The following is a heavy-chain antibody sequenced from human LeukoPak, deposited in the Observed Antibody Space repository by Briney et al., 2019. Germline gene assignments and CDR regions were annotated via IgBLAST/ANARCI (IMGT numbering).Heavy chain of an antibody. CDR3: ATSHDVKTAPYDL. CDR2: INHSGST. D-gene: IGHD2-21*01. V-gene: IGHV4-34*01. CDR1: GGSFSGYY. Sequence: PSETLSLTCAVYGGSFSGYYWSWIRQPPGKGLEWIGEINHSGSTNYKPSLKSRVTISVDTSKNQFSLKLSSVTAADTAVYYCATSHDVKTAPYDLWGQGTLVTVSS. J-gene: IGHJ5*02.